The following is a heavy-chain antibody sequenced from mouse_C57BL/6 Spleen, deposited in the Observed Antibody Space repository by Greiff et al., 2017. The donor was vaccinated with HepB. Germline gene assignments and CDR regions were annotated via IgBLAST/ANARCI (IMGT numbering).Heavy chain of an antibody. V-gene: IGHV1-64*01. CDR2: IHPNSGST. J-gene: IGHJ2*01. CDR3: ARPCAMVAGQGLTLDY. Sequence: VQLQQPGAELVKPGASVKLSCKASGYTFTSYWMHWVKQRPGQGLEWIGMIHPNSGSTNYNEKFKSKATLTVDKSSSTAYMQLSSLTSEDSAVYYCARPCAMVAGQGLTLDYWGQGTTLTVSS. CDR1: GYTFTSYW. D-gene: IGHD2-2*01.